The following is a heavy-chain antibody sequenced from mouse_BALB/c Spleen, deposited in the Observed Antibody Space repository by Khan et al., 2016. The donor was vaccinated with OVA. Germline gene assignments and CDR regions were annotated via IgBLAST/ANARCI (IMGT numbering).Heavy chain of an antibody. CDR2: IWSDGST. J-gene: IGHJ4*01. CDR3: ARQPYYHYNSMDY. D-gene: IGHD2-10*01. CDR1: GFSLTNYG. Sequence: QVQLKQSGPGLVAPSQSLSITCTISGFSLTNYGIHWVRQPPGKGLEWLVMIWSDGSTTYNSALKSRLTISKDNSKSHVFLKMNSLQTDDTAMYFCARQPYYHYNSMDYWGQGTTVTVSS. V-gene: IGHV2-6-1*01.